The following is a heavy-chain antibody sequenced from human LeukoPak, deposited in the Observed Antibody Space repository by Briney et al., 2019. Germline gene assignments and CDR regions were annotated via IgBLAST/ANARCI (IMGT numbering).Heavy chain of an antibody. CDR2: ISHDGRTE. D-gene: IGHD6-25*01. Sequence: GRSLRLSCAASGFIFSNYGMHWVRLAPGKGLEWVAVISHDGRTEFYADAVKGRFTISRDNSKNTLDLQMFSLRAEDTAVYYCTKEVTPYTSGWYFQHWGQGTLVTVSS. V-gene: IGHV3-30*18. CDR3: TKEVTPYTSGWYFQH. CDR1: GFIFSNYG. J-gene: IGHJ1*01.